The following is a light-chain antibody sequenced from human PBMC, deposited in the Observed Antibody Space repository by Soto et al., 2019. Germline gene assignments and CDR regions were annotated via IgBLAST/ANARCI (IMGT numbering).Light chain of an antibody. J-gene: IGLJ2*01. V-gene: IGLV2-11*01. CDR1: IRDVGIYNY. CDR3: CSYAGNYTLL. Sequence: SVLTHPRSVSGSPGQSVTVSCTGTIRDVGIYNYVSWYQQRPGTAPKVMIYDVTKRPSGVPDRFSGSKSANTASLTISGLQADDEADYYCCSYAGNYTLLFGGGTKVTVL. CDR2: DVT.